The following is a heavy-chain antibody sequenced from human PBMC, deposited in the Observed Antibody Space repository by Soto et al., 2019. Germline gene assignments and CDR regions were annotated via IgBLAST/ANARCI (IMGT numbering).Heavy chain of an antibody. CDR1: GGSFSGFY. CDR3: ARRGYDFWSGRYYYMDV. D-gene: IGHD3-3*01. Sequence: SETLSLTCAVYGGSFSGFYWSWIRQPPGKGLEWIGEINHSGSTNYNPSLKSRVTISVDTSKNQFSLKLSSVTAADTAVYYCARRGYDFWSGRYYYMDVWGKGTTVTVSS. V-gene: IGHV4-34*01. J-gene: IGHJ6*03. CDR2: INHSGST.